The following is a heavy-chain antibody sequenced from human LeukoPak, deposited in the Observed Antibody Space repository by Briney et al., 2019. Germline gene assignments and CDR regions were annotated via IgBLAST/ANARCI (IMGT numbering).Heavy chain of an antibody. J-gene: IGHJ4*02. D-gene: IGHD1-26*01. CDR2: MNPDSGDT. CDR1: GYTFTSDD. V-gene: IGHV1-8*01. Sequence: ASVKVSCKASGYTFTSDDINWVRQATGQGLEWMGWMNPDSGDTGYAQKFQGRLTMTRNTSISTAYMDLSSLTSGDTAVYYCARGRGGGSYSLDYWGQGTLVTVSS. CDR3: ARGRGGGSYSLDY.